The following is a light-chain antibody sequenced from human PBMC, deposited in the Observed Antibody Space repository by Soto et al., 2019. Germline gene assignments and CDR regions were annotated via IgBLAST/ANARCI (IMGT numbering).Light chain of an antibody. J-gene: IGLJ1*01. Sequence: QSVLTQPPSASGTPGQRVTISCSGRSSNIGSNTVDWHRQLPGTAPELLIYHNDQRPSGVPDRFSGSKSGTSASLAISGLQSEDEADFYCAAWDDTLNVYVFGTGTQLTVL. CDR1: SSNIGSNT. CDR2: HND. CDR3: AAWDDTLNVYV. V-gene: IGLV1-44*01.